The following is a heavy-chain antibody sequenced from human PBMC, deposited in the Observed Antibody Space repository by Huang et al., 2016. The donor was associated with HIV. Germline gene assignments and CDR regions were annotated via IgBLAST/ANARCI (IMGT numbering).Heavy chain of an antibody. J-gene: IGHJ4*02. Sequence: EVQLVESGGGLIQHGGSLRLSCAASGFTVSTNYMTWVHQAPWKGLEWVSLMLSGGTTYDADSVKGRFTNSRDDSENTLYLHMTSLRAGDTAVYYCAKEGDTGAALGYWGQGTLVTVS. CDR3: AKEGDTGAALGY. CDR1: GFTVSTNY. CDR2: MLSGGTT. V-gene: IGHV3-53*01. D-gene: IGHD2-8*02.